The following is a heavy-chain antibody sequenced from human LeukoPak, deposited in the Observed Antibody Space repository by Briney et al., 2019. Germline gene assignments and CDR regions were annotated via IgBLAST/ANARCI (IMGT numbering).Heavy chain of an antibody. CDR2: IYYSGST. Sequence: MPSETLSLTCTVSGGSISSYYWSWIRQPPGKGLEWIGYIYYSGSTNYNPSLESRVTISVDTSKNQFSLKLSSVTAADTAVYYCARIGHEDYYFDYWGQGTRVTVSS. CDR1: GGSISSYY. V-gene: IGHV4-59*01. CDR3: ARIGHEDYYFDY. J-gene: IGHJ4*02.